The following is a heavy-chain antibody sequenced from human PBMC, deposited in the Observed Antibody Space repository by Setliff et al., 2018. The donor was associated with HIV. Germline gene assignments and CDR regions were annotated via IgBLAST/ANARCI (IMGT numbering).Heavy chain of an antibody. CDR3: ARGSLRGVLALGMDV. J-gene: IGHJ6*02. V-gene: IGHV3-23*01. Sequence: PGGSLRLSCAASELTFSNYAMTWVRQAPGKGLEWVSSLSGSGGSTYYADSVKGRFTISRDNSKNTLSLQMNSLRAEDTAIYYCARGSLRGVLALGMDVWGQGTTVTVSS. D-gene: IGHD3-10*01. CDR1: ELTFSNYA. CDR2: LSGSGGST.